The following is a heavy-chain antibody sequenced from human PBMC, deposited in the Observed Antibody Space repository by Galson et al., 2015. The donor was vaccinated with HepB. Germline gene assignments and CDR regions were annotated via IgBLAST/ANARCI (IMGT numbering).Heavy chain of an antibody. J-gene: IGHJ4*02. D-gene: IGHD6-19*01. Sequence: SVKVSCKASDSTYTSYGIIWVRQARGQGLEWMGWISAYNGNTKHTETFQGRFSMTIDTSTATAYMELRSLTSDDTAVYYCARTPWNGWYNALHWGQGTRVTVSS. CDR2: ISAYNGNT. V-gene: IGHV1-18*04. CDR3: ARTPWNGWYNALH. CDR1: DSTYTSYG.